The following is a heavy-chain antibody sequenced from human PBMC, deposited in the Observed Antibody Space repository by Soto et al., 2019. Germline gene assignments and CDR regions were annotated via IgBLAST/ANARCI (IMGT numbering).Heavy chain of an antibody. Sequence: GGSLRLSCAASGFIFRSYAMHCVRQGPGKGLEWVAVIWYDGVNKYYADSVKGRFTISRDNSNNTLYVQMNSLKAEDTAVYYCVRDPYLPTAGRFASFHYWGPGTLVTVSS. V-gene: IGHV3-33*08. CDR2: IWYDGVNK. CDR1: GFIFRSYA. D-gene: IGHD1-1*01. CDR3: VRDPYLPTAGRFASFHY. J-gene: IGHJ4*02.